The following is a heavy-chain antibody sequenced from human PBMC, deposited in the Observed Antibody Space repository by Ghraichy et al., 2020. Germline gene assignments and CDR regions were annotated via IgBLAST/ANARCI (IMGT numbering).Heavy chain of an antibody. CDR1: GFTFSSYS. J-gene: IGHJ4*02. Sequence: GESLNISCAASGFTFSSYSMNWVRQAPGKGLEWVSSISSSSYIYYADSVKGRFTISRDNAKNSLYLQMNSLRAEDTAVYYCAREPLDSSGYGAFDYWGQGTLVTVSS. D-gene: IGHD3-22*01. CDR2: ISSSSYI. V-gene: IGHV3-21*01. CDR3: AREPLDSSGYGAFDY.